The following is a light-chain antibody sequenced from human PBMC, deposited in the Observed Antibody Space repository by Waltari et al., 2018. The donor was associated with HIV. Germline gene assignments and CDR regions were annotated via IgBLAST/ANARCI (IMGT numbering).Light chain of an antibody. CDR1: PSVLYSPNNKNY. V-gene: IGKV4-1*01. J-gene: IGKJ4*01. CDR3: QQYYSTPFT. CDR2: WAT. Sequence: DILLTQSPDSLVVSLGARATITCKYSPSVLYSPNNKNYLAWYQQKPGQPPKLLIYWATTRESGVPDRFSGSGSGTDFTLTISSLQAEDVAVYYCQQYYSTPFTFGGGTKVEIK.